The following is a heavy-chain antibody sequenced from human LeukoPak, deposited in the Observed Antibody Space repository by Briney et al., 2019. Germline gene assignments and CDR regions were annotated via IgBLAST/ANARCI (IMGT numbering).Heavy chain of an antibody. Sequence: GESLQISCQGSGYTFTSYWIGWVRQMPGKGLEWMGIVYPGDSDVRYSPSFQGQVTISADKSISTAYLQWSSLKASDTAMYYCAIQWGSGGYDYWGQGTLVTVSS. J-gene: IGHJ4*02. V-gene: IGHV5-51*01. D-gene: IGHD1-26*01. CDR2: VYPGDSDV. CDR1: GYTFTSYW. CDR3: AIQWGSGGYDY.